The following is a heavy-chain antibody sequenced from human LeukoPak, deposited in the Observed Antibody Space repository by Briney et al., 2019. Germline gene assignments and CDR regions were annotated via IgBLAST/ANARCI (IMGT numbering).Heavy chain of an antibody. CDR3: ARGVIPYIPFDY. D-gene: IGHD3-10*01. J-gene: IGHJ4*02. V-gene: IGHV3-7*03. CDR1: GFIFSNYW. Sequence: GGSLRLSCAASGFIFSNYWMSWVRQAPGKGLEWVANMKQDGREKYLVDSVKGRFTISRDNSKYTLYLQMNSLRAEDTAVYYCARGVIPYIPFDYWGQGTLVTVSS. CDR2: MKQDGREK.